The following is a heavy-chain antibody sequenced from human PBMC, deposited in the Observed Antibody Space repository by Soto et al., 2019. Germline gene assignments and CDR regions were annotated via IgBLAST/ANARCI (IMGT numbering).Heavy chain of an antibody. CDR3: AREFGSYYDMTVNYYYGMDV. D-gene: IGHD3-9*01. CDR2: IIPIFGTA. CDR1: GGTFSSNA. Sequence: GASVKVSCKASGGTFSSNAISWVRQAPGQGLEWMGGIIPIFGTANYAQKLQGRVTITADESTSTAYMELSSLRSEDTAVYYCAREFGSYYDMTVNYYYGMDVWGQGTTVTVSS. V-gene: IGHV1-69*13. J-gene: IGHJ6*02.